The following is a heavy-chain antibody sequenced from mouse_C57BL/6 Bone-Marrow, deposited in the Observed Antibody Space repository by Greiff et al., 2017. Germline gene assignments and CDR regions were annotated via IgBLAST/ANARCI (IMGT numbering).Heavy chain of an antibody. Sequence: QVQLQQPGAELARPGASVKLSCKASGYTFTSYGISWVKQSTGQGLEWLGEIYPRSGNTYYNEKFKGKATLTAANSSSTAYMELPSLTAEGSAVYFCARGGYYCSCAYWGQGTLVTVSA. CDR2: IYPRSGNT. J-gene: IGHJ3*01. V-gene: IGHV1-81*01. CDR3: ARGGYYCSCAY. CDR1: GYTFTSYG. D-gene: IGHD1-1*01.